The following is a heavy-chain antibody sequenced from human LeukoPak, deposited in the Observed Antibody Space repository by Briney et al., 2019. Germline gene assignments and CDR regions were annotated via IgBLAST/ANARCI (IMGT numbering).Heavy chain of an antibody. V-gene: IGHV4-4*07. CDR3: ARDRYYYDSSARYFDY. D-gene: IGHD3-22*01. CDR2: IRTSGST. J-gene: IGHJ4*02. CDR1: GGSISSYY. Sequence: SETLSLTCTVSGGSISSYYWSWIRQPAGKGLEWIGRIRTSGSTNYSPSLKSRVTMSVDTSKNQFSLKLSSVTAADTAVYYWARDRYYYDSSARYFDYWGQGTLVTVSS.